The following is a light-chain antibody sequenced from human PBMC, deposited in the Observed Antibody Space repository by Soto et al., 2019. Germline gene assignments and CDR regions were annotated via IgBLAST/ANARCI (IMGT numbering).Light chain of an antibody. Sequence: EIVLTQSPATLSLSPGERATLPCRASQGVSSYLAWYQQKPGQAPRLLISDVSSRATGIPDRFSGSGSGTDFTLTISRLEPEDFAVYYCQQYGSSPFTFGPGTKVDIK. CDR2: DVS. J-gene: IGKJ3*01. CDR3: QQYGSSPFT. V-gene: IGKV3-20*01. CDR1: QGVSSY.